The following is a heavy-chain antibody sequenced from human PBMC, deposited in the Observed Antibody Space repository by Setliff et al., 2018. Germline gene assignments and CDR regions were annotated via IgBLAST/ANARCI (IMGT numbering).Heavy chain of an antibody. D-gene: IGHD2-8*01. Sequence: SETLSLTCNVSGVSFSSTTFYWAWIRQSPGKGLEWIGSVSFFGSAYYNPSLQSRGAISLDTSRNQFSLELSSVTAADTAVYYCARDPGVHSGTWCLDSWGQGTQATVSS. V-gene: IGHV4-39*07. CDR1: GVSFSSTTFY. CDR2: VSFFGSA. J-gene: IGHJ4*02. CDR3: ARDPGVHSGTWCLDS.